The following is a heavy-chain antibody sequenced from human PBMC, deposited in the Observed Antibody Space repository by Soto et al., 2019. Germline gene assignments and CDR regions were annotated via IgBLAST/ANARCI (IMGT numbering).Heavy chain of an antibody. CDR2: ISSSSSYI. CDR3: ARDWYDSSGYLGHYYYYYGMDV. CDR1: GFTFSSYS. V-gene: IGHV3-21*01. D-gene: IGHD3-22*01. Sequence: GGSLRLSCAASGFTFSSYSMNWVRQAPGKGLEWVSSISSSSSYIYYADSVKGRFTISRDNAKNSLYLQMNSLRAEDTAVYYCARDWYDSSGYLGHYYYYYGMDVWGQGTTVTVSS. J-gene: IGHJ6*02.